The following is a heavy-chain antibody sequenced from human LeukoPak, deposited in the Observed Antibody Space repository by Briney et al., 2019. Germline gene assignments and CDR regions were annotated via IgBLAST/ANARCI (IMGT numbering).Heavy chain of an antibody. CDR3: ARAIALIERRDDWYFDL. CDR2: SSAYNGNT. J-gene: IGHJ2*01. Sequence: ASVKVSCKASGYTFTSYGISWVRQAPGQGLEWMGWSSAYNGNTNYAQKLQGRVTMTTDTSTSTAYMELRSLRSDDTAVYYCARAIALIERRDDWYFDLWGRGTLVTVSS. CDR1: GYTFTSYG. D-gene: IGHD2-15*01. V-gene: IGHV1-18*01.